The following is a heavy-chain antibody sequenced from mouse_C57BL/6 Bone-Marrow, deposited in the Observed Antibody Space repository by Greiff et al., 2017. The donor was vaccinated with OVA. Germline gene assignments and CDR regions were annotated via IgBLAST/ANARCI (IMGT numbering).Heavy chain of an antibody. J-gene: IGHJ2*01. D-gene: IGHD2-4*01. CDR1: GYTFTDYN. V-gene: IGHV1-18*01. Sequence: VQLQQSGPELVKPGASVRIPCKASGYTFTDYNMDWVKQSHGKSLEWIGDINPNNGGTIYNQKFKGKATLTVDKSSSTAYMELRSLTSEDTAVYYCARLYYDYDRYYFDYWGQGTTLTVSS. CDR2: INPNNGGT. CDR3: ARLYYDYDRYYFDY.